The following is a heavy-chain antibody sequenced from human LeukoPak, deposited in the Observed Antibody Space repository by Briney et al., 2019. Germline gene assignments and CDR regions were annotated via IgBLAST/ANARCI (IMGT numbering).Heavy chain of an antibody. D-gene: IGHD6-19*01. J-gene: IGHJ2*01. CDR1: GFTFSSYG. CDR3: VRDEGSSGWYWYFDL. V-gene: IGHV3-30*03. CDR2: ISYDGSKK. Sequence: GKSLRLSCAASGFTFSSYGMHWVRQAPVRGLDWVAVISYDGSKKYYADSVKGRFTISRDNSKNTLYLQMDSLRPEDTAVYYCVRDEGSSGWYWYFDLWGRGTLVTVSS.